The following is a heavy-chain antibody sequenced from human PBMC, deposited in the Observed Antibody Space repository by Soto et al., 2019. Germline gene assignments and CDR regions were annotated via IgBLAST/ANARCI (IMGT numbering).Heavy chain of an antibody. J-gene: IGHJ4*02. D-gene: IGHD3-22*01. Sequence: EVQLVESGGGLVQPGGSLRLSCAASGFTFSSYWMHWVRQAPGKGLVWVSRINSDGSSTSYADSVKGRFTISRDNAKNTPYLQMNSLRAEDTAVYYCARDYYDSSGYYYANIQGYWGQGTLVTVSS. V-gene: IGHV3-74*01. CDR3: ARDYYDSSGYYYANIQGY. CDR2: INSDGSST. CDR1: GFTFSSYW.